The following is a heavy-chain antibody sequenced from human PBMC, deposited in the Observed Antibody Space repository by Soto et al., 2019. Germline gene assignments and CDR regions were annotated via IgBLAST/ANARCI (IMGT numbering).Heavy chain of an antibody. Sequence: SETLSLTCTVSGGSISSGDYYWSWIRQPPGKGLEWIGYIYYSGSTYYNPSLKSRVTISVDTSKNQFSLKLSSVTAADTAVYYCARDTFVVGLGYWGQGTLVTVSS. CDR3: ARDTFVVGLGY. J-gene: IGHJ4*02. CDR2: IYYSGST. D-gene: IGHD2-21*01. V-gene: IGHV4-30-4*01. CDR1: GGSISSGDYY.